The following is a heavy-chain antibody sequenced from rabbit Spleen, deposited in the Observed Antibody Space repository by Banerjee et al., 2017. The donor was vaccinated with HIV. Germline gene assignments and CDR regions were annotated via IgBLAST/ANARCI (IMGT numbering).Heavy chain of an antibody. J-gene: IGHJ3*01. CDR3: ARDDIYDGGYYFHL. Sequence: QEQLVESGGGLVKPEGSLTLTCTASGFDLSSYYYMCWVRQAPGKGLEWIACVDVDRGSTHYASWAKGRFTISKTSSTTVTLQLTSLTAADTATYFCARDDIYDGGYYFHLWGQGTLVTVS. CDR1: GFDLSSYYY. V-gene: IGHV1S45*01. CDR2: VDVDRGST. D-gene: IGHD4-2*01.